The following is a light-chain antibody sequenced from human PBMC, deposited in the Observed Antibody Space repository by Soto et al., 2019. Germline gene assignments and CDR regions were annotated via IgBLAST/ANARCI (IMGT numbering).Light chain of an antibody. CDR1: QSISSSY. CDR2: AAS. Sequence: EIVLTQSPVTLSLSPGERATLSCRASQSISSSYLAWYQQKPGQAPRLLIYAASTRATGIPDSFSGSGSGTEFTLTISSLQSEDFAVYYCQEYNNWPALTFGGGTKVDIK. V-gene: IGKV3D-15*01. CDR3: QEYNNWPALT. J-gene: IGKJ4*01.